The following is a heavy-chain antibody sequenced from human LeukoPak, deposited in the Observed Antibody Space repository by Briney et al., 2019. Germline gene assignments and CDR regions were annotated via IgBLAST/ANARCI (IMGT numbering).Heavy chain of an antibody. D-gene: IGHD4-23*01. Sequence: PSETLSLTCTVSGNSVSSGDSYWSWIRQPPGKGLEWIGEINHGGSTSYNPSLKSRVTISIDTSKNQISLKLSSVTAADTAVYYCARYLDYGGNSRVFQHWGQGALVTVSS. V-gene: IGHV4-61*08. CDR3: ARYLDYGGNSRVFQH. CDR2: INHGGST. CDR1: GNSVSSGDSY. J-gene: IGHJ1*01.